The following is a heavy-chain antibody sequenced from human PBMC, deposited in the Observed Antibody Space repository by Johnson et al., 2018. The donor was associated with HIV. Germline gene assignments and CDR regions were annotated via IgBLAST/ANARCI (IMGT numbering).Heavy chain of an antibody. J-gene: IGHJ3*02. V-gene: IGHV3-33*06. CDR3: AKATTGSDAFDI. Sequence: HVQLVESGGGVVQPGRSLRLSCAASGFTFSSYGMHWVRQAPGKGLEWVAVIWYDGSNKYYADSVKGRFTISRDNSKNTLYLQMNSLRAEDTAVYYCAKATTGSDAFDIWGQGTMVTVSS. D-gene: IGHD1-1*01. CDR1: GFTFSSYG. CDR2: IWYDGSNK.